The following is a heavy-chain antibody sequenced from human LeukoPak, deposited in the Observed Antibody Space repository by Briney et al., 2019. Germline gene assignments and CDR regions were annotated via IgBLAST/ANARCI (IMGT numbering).Heavy chain of an antibody. J-gene: IGHJ5*02. CDR1: GHSISSGHF. Sequence: SETLSLTCTVSGHSISSGHFWGWIRQPPGKGPEWIGSIFHSGSTYYNPSLKSRVTFSVDTSKNRFSLKLSSVTAADTAVYYCARVPGGALNWFDLWGQGTLVTVSS. CDR2: IFHSGST. D-gene: IGHD1-1*01. V-gene: IGHV4-38-2*02. CDR3: ARVPGGALNWFDL.